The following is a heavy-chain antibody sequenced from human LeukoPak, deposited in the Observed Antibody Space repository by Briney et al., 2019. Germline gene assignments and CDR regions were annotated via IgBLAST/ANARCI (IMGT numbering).Heavy chain of an antibody. CDR2: ISGSGGST. CDR3: AKGDSGSYYFDY. V-gene: IGHV3-23*01. D-gene: IGHD1-26*01. J-gene: IGHJ4*02. CDR1: GFTFSSYA. Sequence: GGSLRLSCAASGFTFSSYAMSWVRQAPGKGLEWVSAISGSGGSTYYAGSVKGRFTIPRDNSKNTLYLQMNSLRAEDTAVYYCAKGDSGSYYFDYWGQGTLVTVSS.